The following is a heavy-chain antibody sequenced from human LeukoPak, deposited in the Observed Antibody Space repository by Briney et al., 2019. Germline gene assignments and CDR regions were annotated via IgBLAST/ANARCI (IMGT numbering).Heavy chain of an antibody. CDR1: GFTFSSYS. V-gene: IGHV3-21*01. J-gene: IGHJ3*02. D-gene: IGHD4-17*01. CDR3: ARDVVPTVMGYAFDI. Sequence: PGGSLRLSCAASGFTFSSYSMNWVRQAPGKGLEWVSSISSSSSYIYYADSVKGRFTISRDNAKNSLYLQMNSLRAEDTAVYYCARDVVPTVMGYAFDIWGQGTMVTVSS. CDR2: ISSSSSYI.